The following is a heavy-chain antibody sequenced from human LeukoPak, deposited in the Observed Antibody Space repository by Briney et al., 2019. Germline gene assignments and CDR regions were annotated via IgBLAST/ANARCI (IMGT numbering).Heavy chain of an antibody. D-gene: IGHD2-2*01. V-gene: IGHV4-34*01. Sequence: SETLSLTCAVYGGSFSGYYWSWIRQPPGKWLEWIGEINHSGSTNYNPSLKSRVTISVDTSKNQFSLKLSSVTAADTAVYYCAXAVPXDCSSTSXYEXXXWFXPWGQGTX. CDR1: GGSFSGYY. J-gene: IGHJ5*02. CDR2: INHSGST. CDR3: AXAVPXDCSSTSXYEXXXWFXP.